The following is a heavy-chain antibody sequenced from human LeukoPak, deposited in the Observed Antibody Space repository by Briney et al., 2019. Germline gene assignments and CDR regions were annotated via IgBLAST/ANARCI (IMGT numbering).Heavy chain of an antibody. Sequence: GASVKVSCKASGYTFTSYDINWVRQATGQGLEWMGWMNPNSGNTGYAQKFQGRVTMTRETSISTAYMELSRLRSDDTAVYYCARAYFYFESSGIFEYWGQGTLVTVSS. J-gene: IGHJ4*02. D-gene: IGHD3-22*01. CDR2: MNPNSGNT. CDR1: GYTFTSYD. V-gene: IGHV1-8*01. CDR3: ARAYFYFESSGIFEY.